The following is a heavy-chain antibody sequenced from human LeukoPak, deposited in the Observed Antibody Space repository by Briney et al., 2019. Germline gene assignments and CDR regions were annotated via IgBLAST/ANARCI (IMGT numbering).Heavy chain of an antibody. J-gene: IGHJ4*02. Sequence: GGSLRLSCVAARFTFSSYAMSWVRQAPGKGLEWVSAISGTGGSTYYADSVKGRFTISRDNSKNTLYLQMNSLRDDDTAVYYCAKSPGYGDYVGYHFDYWGQGTLVTVSS. D-gene: IGHD4-17*01. CDR2: ISGTGGST. CDR3: AKSPGYGDYVGYHFDY. V-gene: IGHV3-23*01. CDR1: RFTFSSYA.